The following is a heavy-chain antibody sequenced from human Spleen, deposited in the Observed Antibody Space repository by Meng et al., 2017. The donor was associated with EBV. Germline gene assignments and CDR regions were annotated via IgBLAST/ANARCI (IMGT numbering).Heavy chain of an antibody. Sequence: QVQLVQSGADVMKPGASVKVSCTASGYSFISYGISWVRQAPGQGLEWMGEIFPLFATATYAQNFQDRVTITADESTSTAYMELSTLQSEDTAVYYCAALLDYENGGSGGWGQVTMVTVSA. CDR3: AALLDYENGGSGG. D-gene: IGHD3-10*01. CDR1: GYSFISYG. J-gene: IGHJ4*02. CDR2: IFPLFATA. V-gene: IGHV1-69*13.